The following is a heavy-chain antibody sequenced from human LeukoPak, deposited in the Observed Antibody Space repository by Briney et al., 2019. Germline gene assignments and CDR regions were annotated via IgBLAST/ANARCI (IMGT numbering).Heavy chain of an antibody. CDR3: ASNPAGTSGGHWFDP. J-gene: IGHJ5*02. CDR1: GYTFTSYY. Sequence: ASVKVSCKASGYTFTSYYMHWVRQAPGQGLEWMGIINPSGGSTSDAQKFQGRVTMTRDTSTSTVYMELSSLRSEDTAVYYCASNPAGTSGGHWFDPWGQGTLVTVSS. V-gene: IGHV1-46*01. CDR2: INPSGGST. D-gene: IGHD6-13*01.